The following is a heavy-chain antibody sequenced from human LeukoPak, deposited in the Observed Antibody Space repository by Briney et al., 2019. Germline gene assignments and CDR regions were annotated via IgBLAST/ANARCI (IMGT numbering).Heavy chain of an antibody. D-gene: IGHD3-16*01. Sequence: SETLSLTCTVSGGSISSGDYYWSWIRQPPGKGLEWIGYIYYSGSTYYNPSLKSRVTISVDTSKNQFSLKLSSVTAADTAVYYCARGGAEGIFDYWGQGTLVTVSS. CDR2: IYYSGST. CDR1: GGSISSGDYY. V-gene: IGHV4-30-4*08. J-gene: IGHJ4*02. CDR3: ARGGAEGIFDY.